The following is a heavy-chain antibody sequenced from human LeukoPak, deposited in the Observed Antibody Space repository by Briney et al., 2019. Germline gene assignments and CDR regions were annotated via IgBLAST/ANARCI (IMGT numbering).Heavy chain of an antibody. D-gene: IGHD3-3*01. J-gene: IGHJ4*02. CDR1: GFTFSSYS. CDR3: AREMDYDFWSGLSDYFDY. Sequence: GGSLRLSCAASGFTFSSYSMNWVRQAPGKGLEWVSSISSSSSYIYYADSVKGRFTISRDNAKNSLYLQMNSLRAEDTAVYYCAREMDYDFWSGLSDYFDYWGQGTLVTVSS. CDR2: ISSSSSYI. V-gene: IGHV3-21*01.